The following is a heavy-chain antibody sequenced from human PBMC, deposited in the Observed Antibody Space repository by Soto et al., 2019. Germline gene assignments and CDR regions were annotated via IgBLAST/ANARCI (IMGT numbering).Heavy chain of an antibody. CDR1: GINFNNYW. Sequence: GGALILSCAVSGINFNNYWMHWIRQTPGKGLVWVSHINNVASIIYYADSVRGRFTISRDNAGNTLYLQMNSLGVEDTATYYSASGEGRCVKYWRQGT. J-gene: IGHJ4*02. D-gene: IGHD4-17*01. CDR2: INNVASII. V-gene: IGHV3-74*01. CDR3: ASGEGRCVKY.